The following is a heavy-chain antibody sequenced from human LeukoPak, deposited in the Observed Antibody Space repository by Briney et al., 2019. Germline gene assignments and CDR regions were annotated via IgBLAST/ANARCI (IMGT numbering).Heavy chain of an antibody. V-gene: IGHV3-33*01. CDR3: ARGATWIQLWLRAFDI. Sequence: GGSLRLSCAASGFTFSSYGMHWVRQAPGKGLEGVAVIWYDGSNKYYADSVKGRFTISRDNSKNTLYLQMNSLRAEDTAVYYCARGATWIQLWLRAFDIWGQGTMVTVSS. CDR1: GFTFSSYG. J-gene: IGHJ3*02. CDR2: IWYDGSNK. D-gene: IGHD5-18*01.